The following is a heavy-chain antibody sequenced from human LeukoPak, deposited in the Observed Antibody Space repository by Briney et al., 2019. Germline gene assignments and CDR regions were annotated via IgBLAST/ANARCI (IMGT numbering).Heavy chain of an antibody. J-gene: IGHJ6*02. Sequence: SQTLSLTCTVSGGSISSGGYYWSWIRQHPGKGLEWTGYIYYSGSTYYNPSLKSRVTISVDTSKNQFSLKLSSVTAADTAVYYCARVRGPYQGVARRGYYGMDVWGQGTTVTVSS. D-gene: IGHD3-3*01. CDR2: IYYSGST. CDR1: GGSISSGGYY. CDR3: ARVRGPYQGVARRGYYGMDV. V-gene: IGHV4-31*03.